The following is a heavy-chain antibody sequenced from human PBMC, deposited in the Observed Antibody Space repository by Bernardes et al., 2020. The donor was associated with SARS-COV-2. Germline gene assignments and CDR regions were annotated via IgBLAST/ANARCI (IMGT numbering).Heavy chain of an antibody. J-gene: IGHJ6*02. CDR1: GGTFSSYA. V-gene: IGHV1-69*13. Sequence: SVKVSCKASGGTFSSYAISWVRQAPGQGLEWMGGIIPIFGTANYAQKFQGRVTITADESTSTAYMELSSLRSEDTAVYYCARYCSGGSCTYAPYYYYGMDVWGQGTTVTVSS. D-gene: IGHD2-15*01. CDR2: IIPIFGTA. CDR3: ARYCSGGSCTYAPYYYYGMDV.